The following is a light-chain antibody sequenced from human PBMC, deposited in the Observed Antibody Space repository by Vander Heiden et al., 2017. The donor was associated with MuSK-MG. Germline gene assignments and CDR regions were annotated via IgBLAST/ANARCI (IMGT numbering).Light chain of an antibody. CDR3: QQYYGSPLT. CDR2: WAS. J-gene: IGKJ4*01. CDR1: QSVLYSSNNRNY. Sequence: DIVMPQSPDSLAVSLGERATINCKSSQSVLYSSNNRNYVAWYQQKPGQPPKLLIYWASTRESGVPGRFSGSGSGTDFTLTISSLQAEDVAVYYCQQYYGSPLTFGGGTKVEIK. V-gene: IGKV4-1*01.